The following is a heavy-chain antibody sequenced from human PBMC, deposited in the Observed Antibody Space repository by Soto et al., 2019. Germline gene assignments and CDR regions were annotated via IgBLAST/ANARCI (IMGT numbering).Heavy chain of an antibody. CDR3: ASPRQGNYDFLSGYYALDY. V-gene: IGHV4-39*01. CDR2: FYYTGGT. Sequence: SVTLSLTCTVSGASISSSRSYWGWVRQPPGKELEWIVSFYYTGGTYSTYYNPSLKSRVTSSGVSSKSQYSLNLRSVTAADTAVYSCASPRQGNYDFLSGYYALDYWGQGTLVTVSS. CDR1: GASISSSRSY. J-gene: IGHJ4*02. D-gene: IGHD3-3*01.